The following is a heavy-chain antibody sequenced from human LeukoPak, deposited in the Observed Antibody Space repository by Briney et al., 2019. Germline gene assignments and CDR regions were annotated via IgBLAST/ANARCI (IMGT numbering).Heavy chain of an antibody. CDR2: IIPIFGTT. D-gene: IGHD3-22*01. CDR1: GGTFSSYA. CDR3: ARDYYYDSSGYQAAFDI. Sequence: SVKVSCKASGGTFSSYAISWVRQAPGQGLEWMGGIIPIFGTTDYAQKFQGRVMITADKSTSTAYMDLSSLRSEDTAVYYCARDYYYDSSGYQAAFDIWGQGTMVTVSS. J-gene: IGHJ3*02. V-gene: IGHV1-69*06.